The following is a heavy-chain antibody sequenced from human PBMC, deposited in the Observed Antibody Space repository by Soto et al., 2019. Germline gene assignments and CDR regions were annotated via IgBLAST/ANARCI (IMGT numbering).Heavy chain of an antibody. Sequence: GGSLRLSCAASGGTFSGYWMHWVRRVPGKGLVWVPRIYGDGTTTTYADSVQGRFTISRDTGKNTVYLQMNSLRVDDTGVYFCARSCCGEQNWFDPWGQGTLVTVSS. CDR1: GGTFSGYW. CDR3: ARSCCGEQNWFDP. D-gene: IGHD4-17*01. V-gene: IGHV3-74*01. CDR2: IYGDGTTT. J-gene: IGHJ5*02.